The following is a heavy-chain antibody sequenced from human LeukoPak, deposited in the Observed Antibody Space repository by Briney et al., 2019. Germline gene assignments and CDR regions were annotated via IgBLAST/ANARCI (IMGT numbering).Heavy chain of an antibody. V-gene: IGHV3-74*01. J-gene: IGHJ5*02. Sequence: GGSLRLSCAASGFTLSNYWMHWVRPAPGQGLVWVSRINSDGINKTYADSVKGRFTIYRDNAKNTLNLQMNSLRAEDTAVYYGARDLGQYYDTSDNWFDPWCQGTLVTVSS. D-gene: IGHD3-22*01. CDR2: INSDGINK. CDR3: ARDLGQYYDTSDNWFDP. CDR1: GFTLSNYW.